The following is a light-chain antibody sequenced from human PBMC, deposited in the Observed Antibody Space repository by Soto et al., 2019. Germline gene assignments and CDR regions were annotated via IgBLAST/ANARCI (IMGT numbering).Light chain of an antibody. CDR2: DVS. V-gene: IGLV2-11*01. CDR3: CSYAGSYTYV. Sequence: QSALTQPRSVSGSPGHSVTISCTGTSSDVGGYNYVSWYQQHPGKAPKLMIYDVSKRPSGVPDRFSGSKSGNTASLTISVLQAEDEADYCCCSYAGSYTYVFGTGTKLTVL. J-gene: IGLJ1*01. CDR1: SSDVGGYNY.